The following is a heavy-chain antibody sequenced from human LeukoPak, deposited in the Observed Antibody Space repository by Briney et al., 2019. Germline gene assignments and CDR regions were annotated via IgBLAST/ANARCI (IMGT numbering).Heavy chain of an antibody. V-gene: IGHV3-33*01. CDR2: IWYDGSNK. Sequence: PGRSLRLSCAASGFTFSSYGMPWVRQAPGKGLEWVAVIWYDGSNKYYADSVKGRFTISRDNSKNTLYLQMNSLRAEDTAVYYCAREYSSGWYDYWGQGTLVTVSS. CDR1: GFTFSSYG. J-gene: IGHJ4*02. CDR3: AREYSSGWYDY. D-gene: IGHD6-19*01.